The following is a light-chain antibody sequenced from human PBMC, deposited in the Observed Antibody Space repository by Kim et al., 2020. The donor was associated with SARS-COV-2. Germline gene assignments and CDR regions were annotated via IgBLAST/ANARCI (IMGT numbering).Light chain of an antibody. CDR3: SSYAGSNTRV. CDR1: SSDVGGYNY. CDR2: EVS. J-gene: IGLJ3*02. Sequence: QSALTQPPSASGSPGQSVTISCTGTSSDVGGYNYVSWYQQHPGKASKLMIYEVSNRPSGVPDRFSGSKSGNTASLTISGLQAEDEADYYCSSYAGSNTRVFGRGTQLTVL. V-gene: IGLV2-8*01.